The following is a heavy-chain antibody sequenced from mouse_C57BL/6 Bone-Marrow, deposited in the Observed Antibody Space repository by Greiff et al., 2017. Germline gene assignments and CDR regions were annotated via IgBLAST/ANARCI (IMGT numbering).Heavy chain of an antibody. CDR2: IYPGSGST. V-gene: IGHV1-55*01. CDR1: GYTFTSYW. J-gene: IGHJ4*01. Sequence: VQLQQSGAELVKPGASVKMSCKASGYTFTSYWITWVKQRPGQGLEWIGDIYPGSGSTNYNEKFKSKATLTVDTSSSTAYMQLSSLTSEDSAVYYCARYTVVATNAMDYWGQGTSVTVSS. CDR3: ARYTVVATNAMDY. D-gene: IGHD1-1*01.